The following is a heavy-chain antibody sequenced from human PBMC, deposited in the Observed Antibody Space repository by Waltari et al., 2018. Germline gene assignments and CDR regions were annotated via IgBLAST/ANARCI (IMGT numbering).Heavy chain of an antibody. CDR1: GGTFSSYA. V-gene: IGHV1-69*10. J-gene: IGHJ3*02. D-gene: IGHD3-22*01. CDR3: AREYYYDSSGYFDI. Sequence: QVQLVQSGAEVKKPGSSVKVSCKASGGTFSSYAISWVRPAPGQGRGLMGGFIPSLGRANNAQKVPGRGTITADKSTSTAYMELSSLRSEDTAVYYCAREYYYDSSGYFDIWGQGTMVTVSS. CDR2: FIPSLGRA.